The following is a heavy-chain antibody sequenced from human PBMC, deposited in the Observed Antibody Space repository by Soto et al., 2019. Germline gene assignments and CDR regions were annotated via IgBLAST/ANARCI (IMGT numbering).Heavy chain of an antibody. Sequence: QVQLVESGGGVVQPGRSLRLSCAASGFTFSSYGMHWVRQAPGKGLEWVAVIWYDGSNKYYADSVKGRFTISRDNSKNTRYLQMNSLRAEDTAVYYCARDSKQVYSSSWYSWFDPWGQGTLVTVSS. V-gene: IGHV3-33*01. J-gene: IGHJ5*02. CDR2: IWYDGSNK. D-gene: IGHD6-13*01. CDR3: ARDSKQVYSSSWYSWFDP. CDR1: GFTFSSYG.